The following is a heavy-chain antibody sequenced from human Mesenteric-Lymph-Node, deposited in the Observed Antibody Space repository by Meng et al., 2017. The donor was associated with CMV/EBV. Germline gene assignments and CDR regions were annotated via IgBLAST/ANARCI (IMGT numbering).Heavy chain of an antibody. CDR1: GFTFSGYS. Sequence: GESLKISCAASGFTFSGYSMTWVRQTPGKGLEWVSSISSSRTIYYADSVKGRFTISRDNAKNSVYLQMNSLRAEDTAVYFCARRYYDSSGYYKGAYWGQGTLVTVSS. CDR3: ARRYYDSSGYYKGAY. D-gene: IGHD3-22*01. J-gene: IGHJ4*02. CDR2: ISSSRTI. V-gene: IGHV3-69-1*02.